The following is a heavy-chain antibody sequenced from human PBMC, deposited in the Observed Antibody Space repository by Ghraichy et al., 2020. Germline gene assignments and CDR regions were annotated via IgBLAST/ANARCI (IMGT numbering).Heavy chain of an antibody. CDR1: GFSFSASA. CDR2: IRIKANFYAT. Sequence: GGSLRLSCAASGFSFSASAMHWVRQASGKGLEWVGRIRIKANFYATEYAASVKGRFTISRDDSKNTAYLQMNSLKTEDTAVYYCTRLALNSGESYGGQGTLVTVSS. D-gene: IGHD3-10*01. J-gene: IGHJ4*02. V-gene: IGHV3-73*01. CDR3: TRLALNSGESY.